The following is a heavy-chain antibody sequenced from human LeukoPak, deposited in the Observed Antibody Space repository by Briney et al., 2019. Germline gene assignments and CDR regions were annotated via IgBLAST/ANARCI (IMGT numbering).Heavy chain of an antibody. V-gene: IGHV3-30*02. D-gene: IGHD3-10*01. J-gene: IGHJ6*03. CDR3: AKDPGYYGWESNDSPFYYYYMDV. Sequence: GGSLRLSCAASGFTFSTFGMHWVRQAPGKGLEWVAFIRYDGSYKYYADSVKGRFTISRDNSKNTLSLEMNSLRPGDTAVYYCAKDPGYYGWESNDSPFYYYYMDVWGKGTTVTISS. CDR2: IRYDGSYK. CDR1: GFTFSTFG.